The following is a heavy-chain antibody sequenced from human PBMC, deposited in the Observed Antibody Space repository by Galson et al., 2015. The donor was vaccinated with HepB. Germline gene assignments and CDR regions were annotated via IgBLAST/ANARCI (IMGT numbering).Heavy chain of an antibody. V-gene: IGHV1-2*02. D-gene: IGHD2-15*01. CDR2: ISPKYGGT. J-gene: IGHJ5*02. CDR3: TRGGGRYHVDT. Sequence: SVKVSCKASGYSLSDHNIHWVRQAPGQGLEWMGWISPKYGGTKNAQKFQGRVTMTRDTSISTAYMELSSLGSDDTAVYYCTRGGGRYHVDTWGQGTLVTVSS. CDR1: GYSLSDHN.